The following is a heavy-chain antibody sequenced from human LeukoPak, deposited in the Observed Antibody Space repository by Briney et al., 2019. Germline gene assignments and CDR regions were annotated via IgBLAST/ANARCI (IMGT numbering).Heavy chain of an antibody. CDR1: GFTFSSYW. V-gene: IGHV3-74*01. CDR2: INSDGSRT. Sequence: TGGSLRLSCAASGFTFSSYWMHWVRQAPGKGLVWVSRINSDGSRTSYADSVKGRFTISRDNAKNTLYLQMNSLRAEDTAVYYCARHIAAAGPGFDYWGQGTLVTVPS. CDR3: ARHIAAAGPGFDY. D-gene: IGHD6-13*01. J-gene: IGHJ4*02.